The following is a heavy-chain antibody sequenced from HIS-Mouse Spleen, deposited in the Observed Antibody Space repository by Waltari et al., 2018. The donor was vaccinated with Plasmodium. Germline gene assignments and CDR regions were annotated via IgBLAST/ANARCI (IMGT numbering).Heavy chain of an antibody. D-gene: IGHD2-2*01. Sequence: QLQLQESGPGLVKPSETLSLTCTVPGGSISSSRYYWGWIRKPPGKGLEGIGSIHYSGSTYYNPSLKSRVTISVDTSKNQFSLKLSSVTAADTAVYYCARDDVVVPAASSYYDYGMDVWGQGTTVTVSS. J-gene: IGHJ6*02. CDR1: GGSISSSRYY. V-gene: IGHV4-39*07. CDR2: IHYSGST. CDR3: ARDDVVVPAASSYYDYGMDV.